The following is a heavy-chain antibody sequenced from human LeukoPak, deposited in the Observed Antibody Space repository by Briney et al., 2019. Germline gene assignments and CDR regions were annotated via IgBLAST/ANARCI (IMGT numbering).Heavy chain of an antibody. CDR1: GFTFNSYG. D-gene: IGHD4-23*01. CDR2: IWFDGSNK. CDR3: ARERGSSGGNTNGYFDY. Sequence: GGSLRLSCAASGFTFNSYGMHWVRQAPGKGLEWVAVIWFDGSNKYYADSVKGRFTISRDNSKNTLYLQMNSLRAEDTAAYYCARERGSSGGNTNGYFDYWGQGALVTVSS. J-gene: IGHJ4*02. V-gene: IGHV3-33*01.